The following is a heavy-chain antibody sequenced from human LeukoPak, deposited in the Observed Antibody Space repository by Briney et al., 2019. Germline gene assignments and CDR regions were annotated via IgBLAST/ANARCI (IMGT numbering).Heavy chain of an antibody. D-gene: IGHD1-14*01. CDR3: ARAESLRTKDYYYYYYMDV. Sequence: SETLSLTCTVSGGSISRYYWSWIRQPPGKGLEWIGYIYYSGSTNYNPSLKRRVTISVATSKYQFSLKLSSVTAADTAVYYCARAESLRTKDYYYYYYMDVWGKGTTVTVSS. CDR2: IYYSGST. V-gene: IGHV4-59*01. J-gene: IGHJ6*03. CDR1: GGSISRYY.